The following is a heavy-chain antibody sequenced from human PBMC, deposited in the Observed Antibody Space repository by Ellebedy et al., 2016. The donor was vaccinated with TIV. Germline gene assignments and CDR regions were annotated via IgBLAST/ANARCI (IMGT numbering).Heavy chain of an antibody. V-gene: IGHV1-2*04. J-gene: IGHJ5*02. Sequence: AASVKVSCKASGYTFSAYYMHWVRQAPGQDLEWMGWINPNNGDTNCAQKFQGWVTMTRDTSISTAYMELSRLKSGDTAVYYCAKAPSVVFGSASYRFAPWGQGTLVTVSS. D-gene: IGHD3-10*01. CDR3: AKAPSVVFGSASYRFAP. CDR2: INPNNGDT. CDR1: GYTFSAYY.